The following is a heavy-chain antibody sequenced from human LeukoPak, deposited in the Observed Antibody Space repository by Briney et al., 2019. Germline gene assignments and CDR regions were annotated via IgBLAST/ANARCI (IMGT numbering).Heavy chain of an antibody. CDR2: IRSKAYGGTT. V-gene: IGHV3-49*03. Sequence: PGGSLRLSCTASGFTFGDYAMSWFRQAPGKGLEWVGFIRSKAYGGTTEYAASVKGRFTISRDDSKSIAYLQMSSLKTEDTAVYYCTRVTAVAGDDYWGQGTLVTVSS. CDR3: TRVTAVAGDDY. CDR1: GFTFGDYA. J-gene: IGHJ4*02. D-gene: IGHD6-19*01.